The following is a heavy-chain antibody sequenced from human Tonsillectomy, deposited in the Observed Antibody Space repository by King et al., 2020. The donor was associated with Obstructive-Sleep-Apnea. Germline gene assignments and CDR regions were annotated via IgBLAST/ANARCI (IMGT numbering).Heavy chain of an antibody. CDR2: ISWNGGTT. V-gene: IGHV3-43D*03. D-gene: IGHD3-3*01. J-gene: IGHJ4*02. CDR3: AKTRGYGGGWVEY. Sequence: VQLVESGGVVVQPGGSLRLSCAASGFTFDDYAMHWVRQAPGKGLEWVSLISWNGGTTYFADSVKGRFTISRDNSKNSLYLQMNSLRAEDTALYYCAKTRGYGGGWVEYWGQGTLVTVPS. CDR1: GFTFDDYA.